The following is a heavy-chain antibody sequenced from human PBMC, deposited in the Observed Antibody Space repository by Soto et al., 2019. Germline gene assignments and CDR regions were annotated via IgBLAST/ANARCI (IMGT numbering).Heavy chain of an antibody. CDR2: IYHSGST. Sequence: QVQLQESGPGLVKPSGTLSLTCAVSGGSISSSNWWSWVRQPPGKGLEWIGEIYHSGSTNYNPSRKGRVTLSVDKSKNRFALTQSSVTAADTAVYYWARTPLNTMVRGGGGTIDYWGQGTLVTVSS. CDR3: ARTPLNTMVRGGGGTIDY. V-gene: IGHV4-4*02. J-gene: IGHJ4*02. CDR1: GGSISSSNW. D-gene: IGHD3-10*01.